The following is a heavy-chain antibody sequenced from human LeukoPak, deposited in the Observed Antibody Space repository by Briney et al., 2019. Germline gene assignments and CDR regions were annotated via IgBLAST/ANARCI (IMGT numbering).Heavy chain of an antibody. CDR2: ISSSGSTI. CDR3: ARDRSADYYGSGSYSPDAFDI. Sequence: GGSLRLSCAASGFTFSSYEMNWVRQAPGKGLEWVSYISSSGSTIYYADSVKGRFTISRDNAKNSLYLQMNSLRAEDTAVYYYARDRSADYYGSGSYSPDAFDIWGQGTMVTVSS. J-gene: IGHJ3*02. V-gene: IGHV3-48*03. CDR1: GFTFSSYE. D-gene: IGHD3-10*01.